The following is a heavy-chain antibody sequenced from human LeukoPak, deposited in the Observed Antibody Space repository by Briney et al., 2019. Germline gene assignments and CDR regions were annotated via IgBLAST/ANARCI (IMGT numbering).Heavy chain of an antibody. V-gene: IGHV1-18*01. D-gene: IGHD3-22*01. CDR1: GYTFTSYG. Sequence: ASVKVSRKASGYTFTSYGISWVRQAPGQGLEWMGWISAYNGNTNYAQKLQGRVTMTTDTSTSTAYMELRSLRSDDTAVYYCARVTDSSGYYGDFDYWGQGTLVTVSS. J-gene: IGHJ4*02. CDR3: ARVTDSSGYYGDFDY. CDR2: ISAYNGNT.